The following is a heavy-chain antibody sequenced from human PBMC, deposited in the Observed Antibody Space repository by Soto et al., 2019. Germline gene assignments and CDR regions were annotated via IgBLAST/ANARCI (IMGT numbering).Heavy chain of an antibody. CDR3: ALSRYVDY. Sequence: SETLSLTCGVSGGSLSGATYSWNWIRQPPGKGLEWIGYIFPSGTTYYNPSLKSRVTISIDVSKNQFSLSLRSLTAADPAVYYVALSRYVDYWSQGTLVTVSS. V-gene: IGHV4-30-2*01. D-gene: IGHD1-20*01. CDR2: IFPSGTT. CDR1: GGSLSGATYS. J-gene: IGHJ4*01.